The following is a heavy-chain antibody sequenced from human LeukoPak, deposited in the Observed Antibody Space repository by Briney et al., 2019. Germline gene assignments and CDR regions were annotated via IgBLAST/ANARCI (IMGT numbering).Heavy chain of an antibody. D-gene: IGHD2-2*01. V-gene: IGHV4-31*03. J-gene: IGHJ5*02. Sequence: PSQTLSLTCTVSGGSFSSRGYYWSWIRQYPGKGLEWIGYIYFSGSTYYNPSLKSRLTISVDTSKNQFSLKLSSVTAADTAVYYCARVMGLVPTGIVYNWFDAWGQGTLVTVSS. CDR1: GGSFSSRGYY. CDR3: ARVMGLVPTGIVYNWFDA. CDR2: IYFSGST.